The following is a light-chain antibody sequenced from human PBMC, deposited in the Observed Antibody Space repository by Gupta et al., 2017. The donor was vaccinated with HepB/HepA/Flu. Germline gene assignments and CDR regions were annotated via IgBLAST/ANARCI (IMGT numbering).Light chain of an antibody. Sequence: SALTQPAPVSGSPGQSITISCTGPTSDIGGYNFVSWYQRHPGEAPNLIIYDVNNRPSGVSNRFSGSKSGNTASLTISGLQDEDEGDYFCSSYTHSSILVFGGGTKLTVL. V-gene: IGLV2-14*03. J-gene: IGLJ2*01. CDR3: SSYTHSSILV. CDR1: TSDIGGYNF. CDR2: DVN.